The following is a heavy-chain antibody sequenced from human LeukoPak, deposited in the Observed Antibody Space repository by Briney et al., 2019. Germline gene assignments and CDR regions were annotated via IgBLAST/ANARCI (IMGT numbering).Heavy chain of an antibody. J-gene: IGHJ4*02. CDR1: VGSFSGYY. CDR2: INHSGST. CDR3: ARGGGVADFDY. D-gene: IGHD5-12*01. V-gene: IGHV4-34*01. Sequence: SETLSLTCVVYVGSFSGYYWSLIRQPPGKGLELIGEINHSGSTNYNPSLKSRVTISGDTSKKQFSLKLSSVTAADTAVYYCARGGGVADFDYWGQGTLVTVSS.